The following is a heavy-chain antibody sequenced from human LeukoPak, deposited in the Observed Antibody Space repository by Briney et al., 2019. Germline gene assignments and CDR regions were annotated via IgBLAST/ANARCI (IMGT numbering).Heavy chain of an antibody. CDR2: IYYSGST. V-gene: IGHV4-39*07. CDR1: GGSISSSSYY. D-gene: IGHD3-3*01. Sequence: SETLSLTCTVSGGSISSSSYYWGWIRQPPGKGLEWIGSIYYSGSTYYNPSLESRVTISVDTSKNQFSLKLSSVTAADTAVYYCARGTSDFWSGRSDYWGQGTLVTVSS. J-gene: IGHJ4*02. CDR3: ARGTSDFWSGRSDY.